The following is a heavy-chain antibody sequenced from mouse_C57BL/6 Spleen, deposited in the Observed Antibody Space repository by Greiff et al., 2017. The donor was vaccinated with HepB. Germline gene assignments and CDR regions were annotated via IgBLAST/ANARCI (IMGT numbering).Heavy chain of an antibody. V-gene: IGHV1-58*01. CDR1: GYTFTSYG. J-gene: IGHJ3*01. CDR2: IYIGNGYT. CDR3: ARDPYFPLAY. Sequence: VQLQQSGAELVRPGSSVKMSCKTSGYTFTSYGINWVKQRPGQGLEWIGYIYIGNGYTKNKEKFKGKATLTSDTSSSTAYMQLSSLTSEDSAIDFCARDPYFPLAYWGQGTLVTVSA. D-gene: IGHD2-10*01.